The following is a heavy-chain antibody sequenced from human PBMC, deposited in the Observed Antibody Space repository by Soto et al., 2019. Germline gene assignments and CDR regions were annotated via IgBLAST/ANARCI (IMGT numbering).Heavy chain of an antibody. CDR1: GFTFSNYA. CDR3: AKSTLYDTDVGFDI. J-gene: IGHJ3*02. V-gene: IGHV3-30*18. D-gene: IGHD3-22*01. CDR2: ISYDGNNK. Sequence: SLRLSCTASGFTFSNYAMHWVRQAPGKGLEWVAVISYDGNNKYYADSVKGRFTISRDISKNTLYLQMNSLRGEDTAVYFCAKSTLYDTDVGFDIWGQGTMVTVSS.